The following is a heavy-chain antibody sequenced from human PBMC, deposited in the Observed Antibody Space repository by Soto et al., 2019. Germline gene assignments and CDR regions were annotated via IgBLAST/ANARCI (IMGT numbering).Heavy chain of an antibody. Sequence: EVQLVETGGGLIQPGGSLRLSCTASGFTVSSNYMTWVRQAPGKGLEWVSVIYSGGNTYYADSVKGRFTSSRDKSKNPLYLQMNSLRAEDTAVYYCAGATGRYWGQGTLVTVSS. CDR1: GFTVSSNY. CDR3: AGATGRY. J-gene: IGHJ4*02. D-gene: IGHD1-1*01. CDR2: IYSGGNT. V-gene: IGHV3-53*02.